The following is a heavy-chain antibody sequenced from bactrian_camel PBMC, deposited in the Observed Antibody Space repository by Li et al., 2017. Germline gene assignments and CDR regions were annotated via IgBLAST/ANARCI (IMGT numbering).Heavy chain of an antibody. CDR1: GSLDGTNC. CDR2: FDCDGDT. CDR3: AADRTCHDELTNYPY. J-gene: IGHJ4*01. Sequence: HVQLVESGGGSVQAGGSLRLSCEVSGSLDGTNCMGWYRQAPGKQRDGVASFDCDGDTTYRDSVQGRFTISHNNVKNTVFLQMNSLQDDDTALYNCAADRTCHDELTNYPYRSQGTQVTVS. D-gene: IGHD2*01. V-gene: IGHV3S53*01.